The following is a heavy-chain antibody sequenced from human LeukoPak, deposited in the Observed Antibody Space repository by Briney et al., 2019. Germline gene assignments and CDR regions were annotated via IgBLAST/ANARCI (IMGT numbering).Heavy chain of an antibody. CDR1: DGSISSYY. CDR2: IHYSGST. Sequence: RPSETLSLTCTISDGSISSYYWNWIRQSPGKGLEWIGHIHYSGSTHYNPSLESRVTISADTSKNQFSLNLNSVTAADMAVYYCARDRGYGGTPGYFDYWGQGTLVTVSS. D-gene: IGHD4-23*01. CDR3: ARDRGYGGTPGYFDY. V-gene: IGHV4-59*01. J-gene: IGHJ4*02.